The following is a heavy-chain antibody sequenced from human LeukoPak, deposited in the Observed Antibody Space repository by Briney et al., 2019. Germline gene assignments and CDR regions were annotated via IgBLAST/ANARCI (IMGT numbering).Heavy chain of an antibody. D-gene: IGHD3-22*01. Sequence: GGSLRLSCAASGSTFSSYAMNWVRQAPGKGLEWVANIKQDGSEKYYVDSVKGRFTISRDNAKNSLYLQMNSLRAEDTAVYYCARVDYYDSSGYWDYWGQGTLVTVSS. CDR2: IKQDGSEK. CDR3: ARVDYYDSSGYWDY. V-gene: IGHV3-7*04. CDR1: GSTFSSYA. J-gene: IGHJ4*02.